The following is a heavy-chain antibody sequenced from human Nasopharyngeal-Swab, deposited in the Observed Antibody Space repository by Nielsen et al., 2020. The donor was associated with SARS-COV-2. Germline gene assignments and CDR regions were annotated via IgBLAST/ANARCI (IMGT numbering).Heavy chain of an antibody. D-gene: IGHD2/OR15-2a*01. CDR1: GYTFTSYD. CDR2: MNPNSGNT. J-gene: IGHJ6*02. Sequence: ASVQVSCKASGYTFTSYDINWLRQATGQGLEWMGLMNPNSGNTGYAQKFQGSVTMTRNTSISTAYMELSSLRSEDTAVYYCARGFLRSLGGSYYYYGMDVWGQGATVTVSS. CDR3: ARGFLRSLGGSYYYYGMDV. V-gene: IGHV1-8*01.